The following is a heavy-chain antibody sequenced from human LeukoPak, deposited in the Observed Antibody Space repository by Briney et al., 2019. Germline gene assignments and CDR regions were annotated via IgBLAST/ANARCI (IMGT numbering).Heavy chain of an antibody. CDR2: TYYRSKWYN. CDR3: ARDSTSNSRFGFDY. CDR1: GDSFSSNSAA. D-gene: IGHD2-2*01. J-gene: IGHJ4*02. Sequence: SQTLTLTCAISGDSFSSNSAAWNWIRQSPSRGLEWLGRTYYRSKWYNDHAVSVKSRITINPDTSKNQFSLQLNSVTPEDTAVYYCARDSTSNSRFGFDYWGQGTLVTVSS. V-gene: IGHV6-1*01.